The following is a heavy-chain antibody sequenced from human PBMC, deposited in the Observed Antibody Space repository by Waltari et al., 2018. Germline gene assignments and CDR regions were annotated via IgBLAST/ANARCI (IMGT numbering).Heavy chain of an antibody. CDR3: ARDSTYYDFWSGYYLTDAFDS. CDR2: IYYSGST. V-gene: IGHV4-59*01. Sequence: QVQLQESGPGLVKPSETLSLTCTVSGGSISSYDWSWIRQPPGKGQEWIGYIYYSGSTYYNPSLKSRVTISVDTSKNQFSLKLSSVTAADTAVYYCARDSTYYDFWSGYYLTDAFDSWGQGTMVTVSS. CDR1: GGSISSYD. D-gene: IGHD3-3*01. J-gene: IGHJ3*02.